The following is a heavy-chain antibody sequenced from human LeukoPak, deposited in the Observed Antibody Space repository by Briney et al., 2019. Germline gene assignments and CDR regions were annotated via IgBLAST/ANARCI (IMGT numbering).Heavy chain of an antibody. Sequence: ASVKVSRKASGYTFTGYYMHWVRQAPGQGLEWMGWINPNSGGTNYAQKFQGRVTMTRDTSISTAYMELSRLRSDDTAVYYCARIGYYGSGSYPRDNWFDPWGQGTLVTVSS. V-gene: IGHV1-2*02. CDR3: ARIGYYGSGSYPRDNWFDP. J-gene: IGHJ5*02. CDR2: INPNSGGT. D-gene: IGHD3-10*01. CDR1: GYTFTGYY.